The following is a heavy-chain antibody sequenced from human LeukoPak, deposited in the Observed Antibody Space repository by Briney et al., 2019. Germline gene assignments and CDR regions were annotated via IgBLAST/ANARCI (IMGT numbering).Heavy chain of an antibody. V-gene: IGHV3-23*01. Sequence: GGSLRLSCAASGFTFSSYAMSWVRQAPGKGLEWVSGISGNGGSTYYADSVKGRFTISRDNSKNTLYLQMNSLRAEDTAVYYCTKPARAVGLDYWGQGTPVTVSS. CDR1: GFTFSSYA. CDR3: TKPARAVGLDY. D-gene: IGHD6-19*01. J-gene: IGHJ4*02. CDR2: ISGNGGST.